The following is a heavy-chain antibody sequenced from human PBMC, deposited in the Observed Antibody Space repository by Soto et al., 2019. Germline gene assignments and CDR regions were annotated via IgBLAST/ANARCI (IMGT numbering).Heavy chain of an antibody. CDR1: GGPFSSYA. CDR2: IIPIFGTA. V-gene: IGHV1-69*13. D-gene: IGHD6-13*01. CDR3: ARGIGIAAAGTPSYYYYYGMDV. J-gene: IGHJ6*02. Sequence: GASVKVSCKASGGPFSSYAISWVRQAPGQGLEWMGGIIPIFGTANYAQKFQGRVTITADESTSTAYMELSSLRSEDTAVYYCARGIGIAAAGTPSYYYYYGMDVWGQGTTVTVSS.